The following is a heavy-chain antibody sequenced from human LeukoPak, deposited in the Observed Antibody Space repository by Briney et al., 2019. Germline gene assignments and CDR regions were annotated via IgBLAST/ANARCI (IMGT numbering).Heavy chain of an antibody. Sequence: SETLSLTCAVYGGSFSGYYWSWIRQPPGKGLEWIGEINHSGSTNCNPSLKSRVTISVDTSKPQFSLKLSSVTAADTAVYYCAITLLPSQYSSGLIPAQFDYWGQGTLVTVSS. D-gene: IGHD6-19*01. CDR3: AITLLPSQYSSGLIPAQFDY. V-gene: IGHV4-34*01. CDR1: GGSFSGYY. J-gene: IGHJ4*02. CDR2: INHSGST.